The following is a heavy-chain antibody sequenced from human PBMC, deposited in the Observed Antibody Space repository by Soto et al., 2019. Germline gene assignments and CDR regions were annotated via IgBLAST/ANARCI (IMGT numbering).Heavy chain of an antibody. J-gene: IGHJ4*02. CDR2: IDPSDSQT. Sequence: GESLKISCKGSGYSFAGYWITWVRQEPGKGLEWMGRIDPSDSQTYYSPSFRGHVTISVTKSITTVFLQWSSLRASDTAMYYCARQIYDSDTGPNFQYYFDSWGQGTPVTVSS. V-gene: IGHV5-10-1*01. D-gene: IGHD3-22*01. CDR3: ARQIYDSDTGPNFQYYFDS. CDR1: GYSFAGYW.